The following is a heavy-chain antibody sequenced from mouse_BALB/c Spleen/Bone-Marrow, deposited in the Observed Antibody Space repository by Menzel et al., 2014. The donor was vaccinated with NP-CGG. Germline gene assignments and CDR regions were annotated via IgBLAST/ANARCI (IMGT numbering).Heavy chain of an antibody. CDR2: ISSGSSTI. Sequence: DVMLVESGGGLVQPGGSRKLSCAASGFTFSSFGMHWVRQAPEKGLEWVAYISSGSSTIYYADTVKGRFTISRDNPKNTLFLQMTSLRSEDTAMYYCATGTRAMDYWGQRTSVTVSS. V-gene: IGHV5-17*02. CDR1: GFTFSSFG. D-gene: IGHD4-1*01. CDR3: ATGTRAMDY. J-gene: IGHJ4*01.